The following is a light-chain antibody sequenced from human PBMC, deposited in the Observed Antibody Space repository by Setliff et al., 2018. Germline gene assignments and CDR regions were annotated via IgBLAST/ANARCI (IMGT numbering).Light chain of an antibody. CDR1: SRDIGAYNS. CDR3: CSYAASYNPYV. Sequence: LTQPPSASGSPGQSLTISCTGISRDIGAYNSVSWYQQHPGKAPKLLIYEVTKRPSGVPDRFSGSKSGNTASLTVSGLQADDEADYFCCSYAASYNPYVFGSGTKVTVL. V-gene: IGLV2-8*01. J-gene: IGLJ1*01. CDR2: EVT.